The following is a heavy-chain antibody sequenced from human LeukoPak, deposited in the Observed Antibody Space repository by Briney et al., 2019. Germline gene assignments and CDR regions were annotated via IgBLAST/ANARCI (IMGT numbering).Heavy chain of an antibody. CDR2: IRYDGSNK. V-gene: IGHV3-30*02. CDR3: ARGSFVVVAALGLDY. Sequence: GGSLRLSCAASGFTFSSYGMHWVRQAPGKGLEWVAFIRYDGSNKYYADSVKGRFTISRDNSKNTLYLQMNSLRAEDTAVHYCARGSFVVVAALGLDYWGQGTLVTVSS. CDR1: GFTFSSYG. D-gene: IGHD2-15*01. J-gene: IGHJ4*02.